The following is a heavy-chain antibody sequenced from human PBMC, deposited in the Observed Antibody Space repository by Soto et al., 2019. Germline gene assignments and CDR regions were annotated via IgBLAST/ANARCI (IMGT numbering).Heavy chain of an antibody. V-gene: IGHV2-70*01. D-gene: IGHD2-2*01. CDR1: GFSLSTSGMC. Sequence: SGPTLVNPTQTLTLTCTFSGFSLSTSGMCVSWIRQPPGKALEWLALIDWDDDKYYSTSLKTRLTISKDTSKNQVVLTMTNMDPVDTATYYCARMPIVVVPAAYHSKIYCYYGMDVWGQGTTVTVSS. J-gene: IGHJ6*02. CDR2: IDWDDDK. CDR3: ARMPIVVVPAAYHSKIYCYYGMDV.